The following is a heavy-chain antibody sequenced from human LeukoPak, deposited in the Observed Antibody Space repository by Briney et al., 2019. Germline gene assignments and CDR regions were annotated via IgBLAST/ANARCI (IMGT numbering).Heavy chain of an antibody. CDR1: GGSISSYY. J-gene: IGHJ5*02. Sequence: SETLSLTCTVSGGSISSYYWSWIRQPPGKGLEWTGYIYYSGSTNYNPSLKSRVTISVDTSKNQFSLKLSSVTAADTAVYYCARDTTGAWGQGTLVTVSS. CDR3: ARDTTGA. CDR2: IYYSGST. D-gene: IGHD1-14*01. V-gene: IGHV4-59*01.